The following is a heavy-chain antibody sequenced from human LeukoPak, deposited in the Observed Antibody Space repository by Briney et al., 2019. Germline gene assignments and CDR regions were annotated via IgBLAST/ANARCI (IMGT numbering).Heavy chain of an antibody. D-gene: IGHD4-17*01. Sequence: GGSLRLSCAASGFTVSSNYMSWVRQAPGKGLEWVSVIYSGGSTYYADSVKGRFTISRDNSENTLYLQMNSLRAEDTAVYYCARVKKTHTGFDYWGQGTLVTVSS. CDR1: GFTVSSNY. V-gene: IGHV3-66*01. J-gene: IGHJ4*02. CDR2: IYSGGST. CDR3: ARVKKTHTGFDY.